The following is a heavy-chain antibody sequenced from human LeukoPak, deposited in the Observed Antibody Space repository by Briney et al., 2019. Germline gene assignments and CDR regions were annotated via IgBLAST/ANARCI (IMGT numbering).Heavy chain of an antibody. D-gene: IGHD5-12*01. V-gene: IGHV3-23*01. CDR1: GFTFSSYA. Sequence: GGSLRLSCAASGFTFSSYAMSWVRQAPGKGLEWVSAISGSGSSTYYADSVKGRFTISRDNSKNTLYLQMNSLRAEDTAVYYCAKDQRGYDLKWVYWGQGTLVTVSS. CDR3: AKDQRGYDLKWVY. J-gene: IGHJ4*02. CDR2: ISGSGSST.